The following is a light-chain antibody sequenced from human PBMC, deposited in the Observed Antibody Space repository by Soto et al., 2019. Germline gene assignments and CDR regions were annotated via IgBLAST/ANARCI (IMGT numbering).Light chain of an antibody. CDR3: ATWDDSLNGYV. CDR1: NSNIGSNT. V-gene: IGLV1-44*01. CDR2: SNN. Sequence: QSALTQTPSASATPGQRVTISCSGTNSNIGSNTIAWYQQLPGTAPKRLIHSNNQRPSGVPDRFSASKSGTSASLAISGLQSEHDADYYCATWDDSLNGYVFGTGTKVTVL. J-gene: IGLJ1*01.